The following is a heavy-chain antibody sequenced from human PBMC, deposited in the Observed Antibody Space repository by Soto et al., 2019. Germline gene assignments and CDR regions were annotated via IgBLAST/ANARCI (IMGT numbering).Heavy chain of an antibody. V-gene: IGHV3-23*01. CDR3: AKDRGGYCTSTTCYGGGSFDY. CDR2: ISGNGGST. Sequence: EVQLLESGGGLVQPGGSLRLSCAASGFTFSSYAMSWVRQAPGKGLEWVSSISGNGGSTYYADSVKGRFTISRDNSKNTLYLQMNRLRAEDTAIYYCAKDRGGYCTSTTCYGGGSFDYWGQGTLVTVSS. D-gene: IGHD2-2*01. CDR1: GFTFSSYA. J-gene: IGHJ4*02.